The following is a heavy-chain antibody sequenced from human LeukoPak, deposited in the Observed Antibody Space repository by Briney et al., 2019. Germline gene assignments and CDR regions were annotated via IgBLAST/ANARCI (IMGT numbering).Heavy chain of an antibody. CDR1: GYSFTSYW. CDR3: ARSGYSGYYYYYMDV. D-gene: IGHD6-13*01. V-gene: IGHV5-51*01. CDR2: IYPGDSDT. J-gene: IGHJ6*03. Sequence: PGESLKISCKGSGYSFTSYWIGWVRQMPGKGLEWMGIIYPGDSDTRYSPSFQGQVTISADKSISTAYLQWSSLKASDTAMYYCARSGYSGYYYYYMDVWGKGTTVTVSS.